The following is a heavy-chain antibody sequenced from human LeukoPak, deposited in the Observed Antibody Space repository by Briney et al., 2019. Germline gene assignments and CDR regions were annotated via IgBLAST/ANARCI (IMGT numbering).Heavy chain of an antibody. J-gene: IGHJ6*02. Sequence: GESLKISCKGSGYSFTSYWIGWVRQMPGKGLEWMGIIHPDGSGTRYSPAFHGQVTISADRSIRTAYLQWSSLKASDTAMYYCARQYGEAPYYYHGMDVWGQGTTVTVSS. V-gene: IGHV5-51*01. D-gene: IGHD4-17*01. CDR2: IHPDGSGT. CDR1: GYSFTSYW. CDR3: ARQYGEAPYYYHGMDV.